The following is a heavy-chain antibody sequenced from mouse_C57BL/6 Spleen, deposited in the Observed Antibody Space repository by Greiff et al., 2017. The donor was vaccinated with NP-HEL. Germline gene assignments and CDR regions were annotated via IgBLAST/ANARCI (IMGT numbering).Heavy chain of an antibody. CDR2: IDPENGDT. J-gene: IGHJ3*01. V-gene: IGHV14-4*01. CDR3: TVVYGYSWFAY. D-gene: IGHD2-2*01. Sequence: VQLKQSGAELVRPGASVKLSCTASGFNIKDDYMHWVKQRPEQGLEWIGWIDPENGDTEYASKFQGKATITADTSSNTAYLQLSSLTSEDTAVYYCTVVYGYSWFAYWGQGTLVTVSA. CDR1: GFNIKDDY.